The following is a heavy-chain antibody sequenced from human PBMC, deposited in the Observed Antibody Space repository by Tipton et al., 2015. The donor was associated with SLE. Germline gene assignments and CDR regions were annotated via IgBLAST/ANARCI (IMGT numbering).Heavy chain of an antibody. CDR3: ATDYYDSSGYPTFFDY. D-gene: IGHD3-22*01. Sequence: QLVQSGGGLVQPGRSLRLSCAASGSFFDDYTMHWVRQAPGKGLEWVSGVSWNNDSIGYADSVKGRFTISRDNGKNSLYLQMNSLRAEDTAVYYCATDYYDSSGYPTFFDYWGQGTLVTVSS. V-gene: IGHV3-9*01. CDR1: GSFFDDYT. J-gene: IGHJ4*02. CDR2: VSWNNDSI.